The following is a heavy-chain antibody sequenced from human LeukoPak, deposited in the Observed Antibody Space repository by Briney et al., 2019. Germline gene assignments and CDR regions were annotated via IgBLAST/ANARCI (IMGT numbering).Heavy chain of an antibody. V-gene: IGHV4-34*01. CDR1: VGSPSAYY. CDR3: ARRVTVIYYMDL. Sequence: GTPCLTPALYVGSPSAYYWTRSRQFPGRGLGWIGEINDSGGTNYNPSLKSRVTMTVDTSKNQFSLKLTSVTAADTAVYYCARRVTVIYYMDLWGKGTTVTVS. D-gene: IGHD3-22*01. J-gene: IGHJ6*03. CDR2: INDSGGT.